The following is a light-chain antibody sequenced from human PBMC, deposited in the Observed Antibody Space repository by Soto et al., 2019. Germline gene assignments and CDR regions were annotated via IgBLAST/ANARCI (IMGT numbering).Light chain of an antibody. J-gene: IGLJ3*02. CDR3: GAWDDSLNGWV. V-gene: IGLV1-40*01. CDR2: GNR. CDR1: SSNLGAGYD. Sequence: QSVLTQPPSVSGAPGQRVTISCTGNSSNLGAGYDVHWYQQLPGAAPKLVIFGNRNRPSGVPERFSGSQSGTSASLAISGLQSEDEADYHCGAWDDSLNGWVFGGGTKLTVL.